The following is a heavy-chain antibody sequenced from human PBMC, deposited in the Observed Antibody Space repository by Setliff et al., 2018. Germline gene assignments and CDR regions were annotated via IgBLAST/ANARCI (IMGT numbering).Heavy chain of an antibody. V-gene: IGHV1-2*06. CDR2: INPNSGGT. CDR1: GYTFTGYY. CDR3: ARVRSSSWLVVNWFDP. Sequence: ASVKVSCEASGYTFTGYYMHWVRQAPGQGLEWMGRINPNSGGTNYAQKFQGRVTMTRDTSISTAYMELSRLRSDDTAVYYCARVRSSSWLVVNWFDPWGQGTLVTVSS. J-gene: IGHJ5*02. D-gene: IGHD6-13*01.